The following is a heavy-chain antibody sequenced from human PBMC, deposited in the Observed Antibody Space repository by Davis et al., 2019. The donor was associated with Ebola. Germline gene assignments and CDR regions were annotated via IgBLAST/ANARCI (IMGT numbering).Heavy chain of an antibody. CDR2: IYYSGST. Sequence: PSETLSLTCTVSGGSISSSSYYWGWIRQPPGKGLEWIGSIYYSGSTYYNPSLKSRVTISVDTSKNQFSLKLSSVTAADTAVYYCARDGYSGSYVFDYWGQGTLVTVSS. J-gene: IGHJ4*02. CDR3: ARDGYSGSYVFDY. D-gene: IGHD1-26*01. CDR1: GGSISSSSYY. V-gene: IGHV4-39*07.